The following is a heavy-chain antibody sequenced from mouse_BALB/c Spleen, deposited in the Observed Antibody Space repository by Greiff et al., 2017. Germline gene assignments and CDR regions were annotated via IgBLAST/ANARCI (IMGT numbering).Heavy chain of an antibody. CDR3: ARSITTATDFYYAMDY. D-gene: IGHD1-2*01. CDR1: GYTFTDYA. V-gene: IGHV1-67*01. J-gene: IGHJ4*01. Sequence: VKLLESGPEVVRPGVSVKISCKGSGYTFTDYAMHWVKQSHAKSLEWIGVISTYNGNTNYNQKFKSKATMTVDKSSSTAYMELARLTSEDSAIYYCARSITTATDFYYAMDYWGQGTSVTVSS. CDR2: ISTYNGNT.